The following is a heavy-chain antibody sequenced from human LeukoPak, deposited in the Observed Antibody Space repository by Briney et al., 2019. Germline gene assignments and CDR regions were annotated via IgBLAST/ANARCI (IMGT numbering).Heavy chain of an antibody. D-gene: IGHD4-17*01. V-gene: IGHV4-59*01. CDR2: MYYSGRN. CDR3: ARAGDYPPYYYYYGMDV. Sequence: SETLSLTCTVSGGSISSYYWSWIRQPPRKGLEWIGYMYYSGRNNYNPSLKSRVTISVDTSKNQFSLKLNSVTAADTAVYYCARAGDYPPYYYYYGMDVWGQGTTVTVSS. J-gene: IGHJ6*02. CDR1: GGSISSYY.